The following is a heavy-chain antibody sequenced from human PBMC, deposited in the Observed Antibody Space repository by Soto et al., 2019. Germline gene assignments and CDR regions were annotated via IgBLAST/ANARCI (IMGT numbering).Heavy chain of an antibody. CDR3: ARGNPFNYAGFDV. CDR2: MNAKSGDT. CDR1: GYTFSDFD. D-gene: IGHD3-16*01. J-gene: IGHJ6*02. V-gene: IGHV1-8*01. Sequence: GXSVKISSKASGYTFSDFDIHWLRQAAGQGPEWMGWMNAKSGDTFSAQRLQGKFNMTWDTSLSTAYMEVGSLTSDDAAIYYCARGNPFNYAGFDVWGQGTTATVSS.